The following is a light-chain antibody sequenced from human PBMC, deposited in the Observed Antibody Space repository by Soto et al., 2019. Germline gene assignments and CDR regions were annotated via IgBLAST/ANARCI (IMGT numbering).Light chain of an antibody. CDR3: QQYNSYSLT. V-gene: IGKV1-5*01. CDR2: DAS. J-gene: IGKJ4*01. CDR1: QSISDW. Sequence: VLDRVTITCRASQSISDWLAWYQQKPGKAPKRLIYDASGLESGDPPRFSGSGSGTEFTLTISSLQPDDFATYYCQQYNSYSLTFGGGTKVDIK.